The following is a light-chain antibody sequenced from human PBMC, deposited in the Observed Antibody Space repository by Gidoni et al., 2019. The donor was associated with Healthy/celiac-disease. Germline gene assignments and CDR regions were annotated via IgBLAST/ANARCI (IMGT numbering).Light chain of an antibody. CDR2: AAS. V-gene: IGKV1-39*01. CDR3: QQSYSTPRT. J-gene: IGKJ2*01. CDR1: QSISSY. Sequence: DIKMTPAPSSLSVSVGDRVTITCRASQSISSYLNWYQQKPGKAPKLLIYAASSLQSGVPSRFSGSGSGTDFTLTSSSLQPEDFATYYCQQSYSTPRTFGQGTKLEIK.